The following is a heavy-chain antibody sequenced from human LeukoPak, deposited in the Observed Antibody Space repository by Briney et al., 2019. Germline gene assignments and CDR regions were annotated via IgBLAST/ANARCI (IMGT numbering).Heavy chain of an antibody. V-gene: IGHV3-23*01. D-gene: IGHD3-16*01. Sequence: PGGSLRLSCVASGFTFGKYWMSWVRQAPGKGLEWVSAISGSGGSTYYADSVKGRFTISRDNSKNTLYLQMNSLRAEDTAVYYCAKDISRGGELGRSYWGQGTLVTVSS. J-gene: IGHJ4*02. CDR3: AKDISRGGELGRSY. CDR1: GFTFGKYW. CDR2: ISGSGGST.